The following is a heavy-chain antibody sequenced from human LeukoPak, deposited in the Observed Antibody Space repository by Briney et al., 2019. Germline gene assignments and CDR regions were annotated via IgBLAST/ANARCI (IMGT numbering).Heavy chain of an antibody. CDR2: ISSSSSYI. CDR3: ARDISSSSWYYFDY. V-gene: IGHV3-21*01. J-gene: IGHJ4*02. D-gene: IGHD6-13*01. CDR1: GFTFGDYA. Sequence: PGGSLRLSCTASGFTFGDYAMSWFRQAPGKGLEWVSSISSSSSYIYYADSVKGRFTISRDNAKNSLYLQMNSLRAEDTAVYYCARDISSSSWYYFDYWGQGTLVTVSS.